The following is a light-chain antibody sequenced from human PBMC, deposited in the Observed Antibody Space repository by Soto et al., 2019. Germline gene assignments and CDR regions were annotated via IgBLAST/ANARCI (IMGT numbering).Light chain of an antibody. V-gene: IGKV1-27*01. CDR3: EKYNSAPWT. Sequence: DIQMTQSPSSLSASVGDRVTITCRASQGISNYLAWYQQQPGKVPKLLIYVASTLQSGAPSRFSGSGSGTDFTVTISSLQPEDVATYYCEKYNSAPWTFGQGTKVEIK. CDR1: QGISNY. CDR2: VAS. J-gene: IGKJ1*01.